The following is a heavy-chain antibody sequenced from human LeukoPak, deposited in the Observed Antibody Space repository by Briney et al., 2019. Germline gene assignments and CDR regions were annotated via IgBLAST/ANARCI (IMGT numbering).Heavy chain of an antibody. J-gene: IGHJ5*02. Sequence: QSGGSLRLSCAASGFTFSSYAMSWVRQAPGKGLEWVSAIRGSGDSTYYEDAVKGRFTISRDNFKNTLYLQMSSLRAEDTAVYYCAKDRPLRFLEWLSGFDPWGQGTLVTVSS. CDR3: AKDRPLRFLEWLSGFDP. D-gene: IGHD3-3*01. V-gene: IGHV3-23*01. CDR2: IRGSGDST. CDR1: GFTFSSYA.